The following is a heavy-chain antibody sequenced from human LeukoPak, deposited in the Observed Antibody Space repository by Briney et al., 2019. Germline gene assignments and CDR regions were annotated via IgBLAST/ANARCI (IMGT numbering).Heavy chain of an antibody. CDR1: GGSFSGYY. D-gene: IGHD3-22*01. CDR2: INHSGST. J-gene: IGHJ4*02. V-gene: IGHV4-34*01. CDR3: ARHSPSFDYSNSYLDY. Sequence: SETLSLTCAVYGGSFSGYYWSWIRQPPGKGLEWIGEINHSGSTNYTPSLKSRVIISVDTSKNQFSLILSSVTAADTAVYYCARHSPSFDYSNSYLDYWGQGTLATVSS.